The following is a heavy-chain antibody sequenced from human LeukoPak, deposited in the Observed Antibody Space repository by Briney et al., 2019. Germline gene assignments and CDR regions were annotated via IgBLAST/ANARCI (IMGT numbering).Heavy chain of an antibody. V-gene: IGHV4-34*01. D-gene: IGHD3-22*01. CDR1: GGSFSGYY. Sequence: SETLSLTCAVYGGSFSGYYWSWIRQPPGKGLEWIGEINHSGSTNYNPSLKSRVTISVDTSKNQFSLKLSSVTAADTAVYYCAREGARFYYDSTYFDSGAREP. J-gene: IGHJ4*02. CDR3: AREGARFYYDSTYFDS. CDR2: INHSGST.